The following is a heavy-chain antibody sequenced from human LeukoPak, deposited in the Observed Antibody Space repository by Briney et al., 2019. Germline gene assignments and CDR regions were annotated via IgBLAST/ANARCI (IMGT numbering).Heavy chain of an antibody. CDR2: ISYDGDDK. D-gene: IGHD3-9*01. V-gene: IGHV3-30*09. J-gene: IGHJ3*02. CDR1: GFPFSSYA. CDR3: ARPLTVFFAAFDI. Sequence: PGGSLRLSCAASGFPFSSYAIHWVRQAPGKGLEWVAVISYDGDDKYYADSVKGRFALSRDNSKSTLYLQMNSLTAEDTAVYYCARPLTVFFAAFDIWGQGTMVTVSS.